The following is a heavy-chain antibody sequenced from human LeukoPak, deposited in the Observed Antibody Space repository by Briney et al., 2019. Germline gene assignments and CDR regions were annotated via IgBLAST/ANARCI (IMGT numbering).Heavy chain of an antibody. D-gene: IGHD1-14*01. CDR1: GGSLSSGGYY. CDR3: ARHPTGSPFDY. CDR2: IHHNGDT. Sequence: SETLSLTCTVSGGSLSSGGYYWSWIRQPPGKGLEWLGYIHHNGDTYYNPSLEGRVTIPVETSENQFSLKLTSVTAADTAVYYCARHPTGSPFDYWGQGTLVTVSS. V-gene: IGHV4-30-2*01. J-gene: IGHJ4*02.